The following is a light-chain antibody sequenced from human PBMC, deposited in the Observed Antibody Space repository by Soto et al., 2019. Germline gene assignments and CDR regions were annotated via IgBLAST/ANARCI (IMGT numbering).Light chain of an antibody. CDR2: DVS. CDR1: SSDVGAYNY. V-gene: IGLV2-14*01. CDR3: TSYSSSSTLYV. J-gene: IGLJ1*01. Sequence: QSVLTQPASVSGSPGQSIAISCTGTSSDVGAYNYVSWFQQHPGKAPKLMIYDVSNRPSGVSNRFSGSKSGNTASLTISGLQAEDEADYYCTSYSSSSTLYVFRTGTKVTVL.